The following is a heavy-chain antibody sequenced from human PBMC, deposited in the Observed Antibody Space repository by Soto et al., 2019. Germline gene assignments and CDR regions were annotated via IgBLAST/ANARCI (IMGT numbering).Heavy chain of an antibody. V-gene: IGHV4-30-4*01. CDR2: IYYSGST. Sequence: PSEALSLTCTVSGGSISSGDYYWRWIRQPPGKGLEWIGYIYYSGSTYYNPSLKSRVTISVDTSKNQFSLKLSSVTAADTAVYYCGIVQGFVVVPAAIRNYYDGMDVWGQGNTVT. CDR1: GGSISSGDYY. J-gene: IGHJ6*02. D-gene: IGHD2-2*02. CDR3: GIVQGFVVVPAAIRNYYDGMDV.